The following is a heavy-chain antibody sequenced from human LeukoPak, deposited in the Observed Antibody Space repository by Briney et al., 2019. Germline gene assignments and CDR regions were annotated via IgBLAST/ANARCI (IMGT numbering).Heavy chain of an antibody. CDR3: AGRYGDFPYWYFDL. J-gene: IGHJ2*01. D-gene: IGHD4-17*01. CDR2: IIPIFGTA. Sequence: SVKVSCKASGGTFSSYAISWVRQAPGQGLEWMGGIIPIFGTANYAQKFQGRVTITADESTSTAYMELSSLRSEDTAMYYCAGRYGDFPYWYFDLWGRGTLATVSS. CDR1: GGTFSSYA. V-gene: IGHV1-69*01.